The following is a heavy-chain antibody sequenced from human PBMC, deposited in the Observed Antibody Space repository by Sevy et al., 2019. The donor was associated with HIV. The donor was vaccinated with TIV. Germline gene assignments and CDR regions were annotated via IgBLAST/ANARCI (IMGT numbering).Heavy chain of an antibody. J-gene: IGHJ4*02. D-gene: IGHD6-19*01. CDR1: RFTLSDYA. CDR3: AREDRAEAGTGGFDY. Sequence: GGSLRLSCAASRFTLSDYAMHWVRQAPGKGLEYVSGISSHGGYIFYANSVKGRFTISRDTCKNTLYLQMGSLRGEDMAVYYCAREDRAEAGTGGFDYWGLGTLVTVSS. CDR2: ISSHGGYI. V-gene: IGHV3-64*01.